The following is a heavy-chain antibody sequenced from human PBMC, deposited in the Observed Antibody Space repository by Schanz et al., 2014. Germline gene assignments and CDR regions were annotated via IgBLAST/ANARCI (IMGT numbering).Heavy chain of an antibody. CDR3: AKGRFGELSAFDI. CDR1: TFTFSSDW. CDR2: ISSRSSHI. Sequence: EVQLAESGGGLVQPGGSLRLSCAASTFTFSSDWMSWVRQAPGKGLEWVSSISSRSSHIYYADSVKGRFTISRDNAKNSLYLQMNSLRAEDTAVYYCAKGRFGELSAFDIWGQGTMVTVSS. V-gene: IGHV3-21*04. J-gene: IGHJ3*02. D-gene: IGHD3-10*01.